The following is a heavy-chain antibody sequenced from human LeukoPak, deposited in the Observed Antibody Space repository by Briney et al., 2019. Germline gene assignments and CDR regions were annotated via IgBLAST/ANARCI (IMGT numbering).Heavy chain of an antibody. J-gene: IGHJ4*02. Sequence: GLEWIGSIYYSGSTYYNPSLKSRVTISVDTSKNQFSLKLNSVTAADTAVYYCADLYSNYGGWGQGTLVTVSS. CDR2: IYYSGST. D-gene: IGHD4-11*01. CDR3: ADLYSNYGG. V-gene: IGHV4-39*01.